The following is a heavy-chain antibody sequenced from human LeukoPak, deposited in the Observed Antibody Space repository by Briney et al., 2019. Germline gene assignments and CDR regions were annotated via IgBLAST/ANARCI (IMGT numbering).Heavy chain of an antibody. J-gene: IGHJ4*02. V-gene: IGHV4-34*01. D-gene: IGHD2-2*01. CDR2: STHSGST. CDR1: GGPFSGHY. CDR3: ARGRTGAAALDF. Sequence: QVQLHQWGAGLLKPSETLSLPCAVYGGPFSGHYWTWIRQPPGKGLERIGESTHSGSTNYNPSLKSRVTISVDTSKNQFSLKLTSVSAADTAVYHCARGRTGAAALDFWGPGTLVTVSP.